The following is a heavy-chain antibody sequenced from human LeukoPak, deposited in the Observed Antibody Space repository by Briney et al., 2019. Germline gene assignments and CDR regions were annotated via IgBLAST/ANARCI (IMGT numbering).Heavy chain of an antibody. CDR1: GFTFSSYS. V-gene: IGHV3-48*04. D-gene: IGHD2-2*01. J-gene: IGHJ4*02. CDR3: ARDVTAWSTSCYGY. CDR2: ISSSSSSTI. Sequence: PGGSLRLSCAASGFTFSSYSMNWVRQAPGKGLEWVSYISSSSSSTIYYADSVKGRFTISRDNAKNPLYLQMNSLRAEDTAVYYCARDVTAWSTSCYGYWGQGTLVTVSS.